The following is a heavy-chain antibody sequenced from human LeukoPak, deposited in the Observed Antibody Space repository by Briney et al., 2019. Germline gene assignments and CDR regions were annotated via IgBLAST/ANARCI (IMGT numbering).Heavy chain of an antibody. CDR2: ISYDGSNE. CDR1: GFTFSSYA. V-gene: IGHV3-30*01. CDR3: ARGLQRRDDFWSGYFFD. J-gene: IGHJ4*02. D-gene: IGHD3-3*01. Sequence: GRSLRLSCAASGFTFSSYAMHWVRQAPGKGLEWVAVISYDGSNEYYADSVKGRFTISRDNSKNTLYLQMNSLRAEDTAVYYCARGLQRRDDFWSGYFFDWGQGTLVTVSS.